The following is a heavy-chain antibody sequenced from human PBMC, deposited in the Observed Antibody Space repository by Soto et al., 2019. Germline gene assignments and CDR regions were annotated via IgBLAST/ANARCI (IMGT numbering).Heavy chain of an antibody. CDR2: IYYSGST. J-gene: IGHJ5*02. V-gene: IGHV4-59*01. CDR3: ARVVEVVAAKPYNWFDP. Sequence: SETLSLTCTVSGGSISSYYWSWIRQPPGRGLEWIGYIYYSGSTNYNPSLKSRVTISVDTSKNQFSLKLSSVTAADTAVYYCARVVEVVAAKPYNWFDPWGQGTLVTVSS. D-gene: IGHD2-15*01. CDR1: GGSISSYY.